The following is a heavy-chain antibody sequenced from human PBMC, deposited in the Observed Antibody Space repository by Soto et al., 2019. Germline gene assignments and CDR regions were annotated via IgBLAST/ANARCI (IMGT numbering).Heavy chain of an antibody. V-gene: IGHV3-49*03. J-gene: IGHJ6*02. CDR2: IRSKAYGGTT. CDR1: GFTFGDYA. CDR3: TRGGRGSYYYYYYGMDV. Sequence: GGSLRLSCTASGFTFGDYAMSWFRQAPGKGLEWVGFIRSKAYGGTTEYAASVKGRFTISRDDSKSIAHLQMNSLNTEDTAVYYCTRGGRGSYYYYYYGMDVWGQGTTVTVSS. D-gene: IGHD1-26*01.